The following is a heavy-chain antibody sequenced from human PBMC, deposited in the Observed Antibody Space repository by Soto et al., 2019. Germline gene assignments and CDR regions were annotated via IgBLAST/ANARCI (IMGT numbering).Heavy chain of an antibody. CDR1: GFTFSSYG. Sequence: HPGGSMRLSCAASGFTFSSYGMHWVRQAPGKGLEWVAVIWYDGSNKYYADSVKGRFTISRDNSKNTLYLQMNSLRAEDTAVYYCARDVRYSSSWVYYYYGMDVWGQGTTVTVSS. V-gene: IGHV3-33*01. CDR2: IWYDGSNK. J-gene: IGHJ6*02. CDR3: ARDVRYSSSWVYYYYGMDV. D-gene: IGHD6-13*01.